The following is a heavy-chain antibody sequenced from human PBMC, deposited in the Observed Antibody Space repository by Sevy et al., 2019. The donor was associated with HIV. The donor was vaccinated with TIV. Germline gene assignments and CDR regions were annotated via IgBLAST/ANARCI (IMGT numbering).Heavy chain of an antibody. J-gene: IGHJ4*02. CDR3: ARWYYYGSGFDY. CDR1: GGSFSGYY. V-gene: IGHV4-34*01. D-gene: IGHD3-10*01. CDR2: INHSGST. Sequence: SETLSLTCAVYGGSFSGYYWSWIRQPPGKGLEWIGEINHSGSTNYNQSLKSRVTISVDTSKNQFSLRLSSVTAAATAVYYCARWYYYGSGFDYWGQGTLVTVSS.